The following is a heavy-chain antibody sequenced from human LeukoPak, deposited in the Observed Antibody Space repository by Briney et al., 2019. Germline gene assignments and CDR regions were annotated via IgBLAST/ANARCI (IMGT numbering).Heavy chain of an antibody. V-gene: IGHV4-38-2*01. CDR1: GYSISSGYY. D-gene: IGHD1-26*01. J-gene: IGHJ4*02. Sequence: SETLSLTCAVSGYSISSGYYWGWIRQPPGQGLEWIGSIYHSGSTYYNPSLKSRVTISVDTSKNQFSLKLSSVTAADTAVYYCARRVGAIHLFDYWGQGTLVTVSS. CDR3: ARRVGAIHLFDY. CDR2: IYHSGST.